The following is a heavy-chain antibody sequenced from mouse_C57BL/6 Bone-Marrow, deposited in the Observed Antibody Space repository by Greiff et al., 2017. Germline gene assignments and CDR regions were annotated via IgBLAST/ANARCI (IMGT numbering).Heavy chain of an antibody. CDR1: GYTFTDYY. Sequence: VKLVESGPELVKPGASVKISCKASGYTFTDYYINWVKQRPGRGLEWIGRIDPNSGGTKYNEKFKSKATLTVDKPSSTAYMQLSSLTSEDSAVYYCAHGNYFYWYFAVWGTGTTVTVSS. CDR3: AHGNYFYWYFAV. D-gene: IGHD2-1*01. CDR2: IDPNSGGT. V-gene: IGHV1-72*01. J-gene: IGHJ1*03.